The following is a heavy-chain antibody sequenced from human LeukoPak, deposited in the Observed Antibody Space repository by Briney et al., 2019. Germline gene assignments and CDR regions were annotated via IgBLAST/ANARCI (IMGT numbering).Heavy chain of an antibody. J-gene: IGHJ4*02. V-gene: IGHV4-30-2*01. CDR1: GGSISSGGYS. CDR3: VRWTAGTTEDS. CDR2: IYHSGST. Sequence: SETLSLTCAVSGGSISSGGYSWSWIRQPPGKGLEWIGYIYHSGSTYYNPSFKSRVTISVDRSKNQFPLKLSSVTAADTAVYYCVRWTAGTTEDSWGQGTLVTVSS. D-gene: IGHD1-1*01.